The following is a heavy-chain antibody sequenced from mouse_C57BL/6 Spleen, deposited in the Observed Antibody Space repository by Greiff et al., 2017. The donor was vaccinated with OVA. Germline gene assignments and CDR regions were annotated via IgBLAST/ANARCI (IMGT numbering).Heavy chain of an antibody. J-gene: IGHJ4*01. CDR2: INPNNGGT. V-gene: IGHV1-18*01. CDR3: AIYYYGRRAMDY. CDR1: GYTFTDYN. D-gene: IGHD1-1*01. Sequence: SGPELVKPGASVKIPCKASGYTFTDYNMDWVKQSPGKSLEWIGDINPNNGGTIYNQKFKGKATLTVDKSSSTAYMELRSLTSEDTAVYYCAIYYYGRRAMDYWGQGTSVTVSS.